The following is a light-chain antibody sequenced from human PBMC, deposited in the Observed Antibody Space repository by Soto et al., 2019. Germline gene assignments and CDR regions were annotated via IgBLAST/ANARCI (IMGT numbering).Light chain of an antibody. V-gene: IGKV1-5*01. CDR1: QTISSW. CDR3: QLYNSYSWT. J-gene: IGKJ1*01. CDR2: DAS. Sequence: DIQMTQSPSTLSGSIGDRVAITCLASQTISSWLAWYQQKPGKAPKLLIYDASSLESGVPSRFSGSGSGTEFTLTISSLQPDDFATYCCQLYNSYSWTFGQGTKVDI.